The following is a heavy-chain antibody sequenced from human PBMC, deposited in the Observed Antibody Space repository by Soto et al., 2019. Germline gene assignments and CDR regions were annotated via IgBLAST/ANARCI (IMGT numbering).Heavy chain of an antibody. CDR3: ARDTKTASGQWYFDL. V-gene: IGHV4-4*02. J-gene: IGHJ2*01. CDR2: ISHGGNT. CDR1: SDSIDSSDW. Sequence: QAQLQESGPGLVKPSETLSLTCTVFSDSIDSSDWWNWVRQSPGRGLEWIGEISHGGNTNYNPSFMSRVTISVDMSKNQFSLNVTPVTAEDPAVYYCARDTKTASGQWYFDLCGRGTLVTVSA. D-gene: IGHD1-26*01.